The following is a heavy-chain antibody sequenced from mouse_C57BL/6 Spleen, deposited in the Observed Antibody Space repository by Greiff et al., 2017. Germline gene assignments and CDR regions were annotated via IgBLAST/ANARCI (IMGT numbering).Heavy chain of an antibody. CDR1: GYSITSGYY. Sequence: EVKLLESGPGLVKPSQSLSLTCSVTGYSITSGYYWNWIRQFPGNKLEWMGYISYDGSNNYNPSLKNRISITRDTSTNQFFLKLKSVTTEDTATYYCARAHYYAPFAYWGQGTLVTVSA. J-gene: IGHJ3*01. CDR3: ARAHYYAPFAY. V-gene: IGHV3-6*01. CDR2: ISYDGSN. D-gene: IGHD1-2*01.